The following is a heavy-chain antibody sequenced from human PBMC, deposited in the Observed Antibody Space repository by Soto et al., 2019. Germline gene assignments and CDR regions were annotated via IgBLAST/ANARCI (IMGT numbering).Heavy chain of an antibody. CDR1: GGSISSGGYY. Sequence: SETLSLTCTVSGGSISSGGYYWSWIRQHPGKGLEWIGYIYYSGSTYYNPSLKSRVTISVDTSKNQFSLKLSSVTAADTAVYYCARDSGYYYDSSGSYWFDPWGQGTLVTVSS. D-gene: IGHD3-22*01. V-gene: IGHV4-31*03. CDR3: ARDSGYYYDSSGSYWFDP. J-gene: IGHJ5*02. CDR2: IYYSGST.